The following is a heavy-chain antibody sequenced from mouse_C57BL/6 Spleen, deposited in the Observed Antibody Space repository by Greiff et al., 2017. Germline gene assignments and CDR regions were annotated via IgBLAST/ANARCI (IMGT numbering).Heavy chain of an antibody. CDR1: GYTFTDYN. D-gene: IGHD1-1*01. CDR3: ARPFYGSSYWYFDV. Sequence: EVQLQQSGPELVKPGASVKIPCKASGYTFTDYNMDWVKQSHGKSLEWIGDINPNNGGTIYNQKFKGKATLTVDKSSSTAYMALRSLTSEDTAVYYCARPFYGSSYWYFDVWGTGTTVTVSS. J-gene: IGHJ1*03. CDR2: INPNNGGT. V-gene: IGHV1-18*01.